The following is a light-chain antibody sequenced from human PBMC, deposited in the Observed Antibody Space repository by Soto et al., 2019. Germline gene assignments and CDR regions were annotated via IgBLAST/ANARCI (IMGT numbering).Light chain of an antibody. CDR3: ATWDDSLNGPV. Sequence: QSVLTQPPSASGTPGQRVTISCSGRNSNIGGNTVNWYRQLPGPGPTLLIYSDTQRPSGVPDRFSGSKSGASASLAISGLQSEDQADFYCATWDDSLNGPVFGGGTKLTVL. V-gene: IGLV1-44*01. CDR1: NSNIGGNT. CDR2: SDT. J-gene: IGLJ2*01.